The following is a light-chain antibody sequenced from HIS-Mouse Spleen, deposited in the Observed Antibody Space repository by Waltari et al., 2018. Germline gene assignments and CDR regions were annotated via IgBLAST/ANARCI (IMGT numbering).Light chain of an antibody. Sequence: DIQLTQSPSFLSASVGDRVTITCRASQGISSYLAWYQQKPRKAPKRLISAASTLQSGVPSRFSGSGSGTEFTLTISSLQPEDFATYYCQQLNSYPPTFGGGTKVEIK. V-gene: IGKV1-9*01. CDR2: AAS. CDR3: QQLNSYPPT. J-gene: IGKJ4*01. CDR1: QGISSY.